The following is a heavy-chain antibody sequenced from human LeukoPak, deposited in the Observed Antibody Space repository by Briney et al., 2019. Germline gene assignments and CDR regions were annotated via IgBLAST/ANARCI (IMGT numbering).Heavy chain of an antibody. J-gene: IGHJ4*02. Sequence: ASVKVSCKVSEYTLTDLCMHWVRQAPGKGLEWMGGFDPEDTETIYAQKFQGRVTMTEDTSTDTAYMELSSLRSEDTAVYYCAIRSDNSGYWLDYWGQGTLVTVSS. V-gene: IGHV1-24*01. CDR3: AIRSDNSGYWLDY. D-gene: IGHD3-22*01. CDR1: EYTLTDLC. CDR2: FDPEDTET.